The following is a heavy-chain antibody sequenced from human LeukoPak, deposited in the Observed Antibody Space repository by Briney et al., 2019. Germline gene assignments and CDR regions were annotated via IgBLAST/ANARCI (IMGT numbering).Heavy chain of an antibody. D-gene: IGHD6-19*01. CDR3: ARDADIAVAGNTSANWFDP. J-gene: IGHJ5*02. V-gene: IGHV1-69*04. CDR2: IIPIFGMA. CDR1: GGTFSSYA. Sequence: SVKVSCKASGGTFSSYAISWVRQAPGQGLEWMGRIIPIFGMANHAQNFQGRVTITADKSTSTAYMELSSLTSEDTAVYFCARDADIAVAGNTSANWFDPWGQGTLVTVSA.